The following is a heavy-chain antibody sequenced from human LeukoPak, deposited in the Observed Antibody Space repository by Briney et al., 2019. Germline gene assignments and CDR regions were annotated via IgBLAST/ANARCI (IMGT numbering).Heavy chain of an antibody. CDR1: GGSISSDY. V-gene: IGHV4-59*01. CDR2: IYYSGST. J-gene: IGHJ4*02. D-gene: IGHD3-3*01. CDR3: ARGKTIFGVVTGNDY. Sequence: SETLSLTCTVSGGSISSDYWSWIRQPPGKGLEWIGYIYYSGSTNYNPPLKGRVTISVDTSKNQFSLKLSSVTAADTAVYYCARGKTIFGVVTGNDYWGQGTLVTVSS.